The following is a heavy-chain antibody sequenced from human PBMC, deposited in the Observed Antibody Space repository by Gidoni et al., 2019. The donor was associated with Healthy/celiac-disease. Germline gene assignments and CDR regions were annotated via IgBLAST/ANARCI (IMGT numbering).Heavy chain of an antibody. J-gene: IGHJ6*03. CDR3: ARDSMIYSSSDYYYYYYMDV. CDR1: GGTFSSYA. V-gene: IGHV1-69*01. Sequence: QVQLVQSGAEVKKPGSSVKVSCKASGGTFSSYAISWVRQAPGQGLEWMGGIIPIFGTANYAQKFQGRVTITADESTSTAYMELSSLRSEDTAVYYCARDSMIYSSSDYYYYYYMDVWGKGTTVTVSS. CDR2: IIPIFGTA. D-gene: IGHD6-6*01.